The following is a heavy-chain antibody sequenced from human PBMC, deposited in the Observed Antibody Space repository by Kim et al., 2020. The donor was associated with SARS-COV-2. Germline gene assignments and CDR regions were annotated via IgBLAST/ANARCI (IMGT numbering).Heavy chain of an antibody. Sequence: ASVKVSCKASGYTFTGYYMHWVRQAPGQGLEWMGWINPNSGGTNYAQKFQGRVTMTGDTSISTAYMELSRLRSDDTAVQYCASQLRITMIVVVHYAFDSWGQGTMVTVSS. V-gene: IGHV1-2*02. CDR3: ASQLRITMIVVVHYAFDS. D-gene: IGHD3-22*01. CDR1: GYTFTGYY. J-gene: IGHJ3*02. CDR2: INPNSGGT.